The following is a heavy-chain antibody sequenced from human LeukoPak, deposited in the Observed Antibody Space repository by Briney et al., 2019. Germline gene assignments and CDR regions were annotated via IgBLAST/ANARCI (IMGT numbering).Heavy chain of an antibody. V-gene: IGHV1-3*04. J-gene: IGHJ4*02. Sequence: GTSVKVSCKASGYTFTGFAVHWVRQAPGQRPEWMEWMNIGNGNTKYSQKFQDRITVIRDTSANTVYMELSSLRSEDTAVYYCARSEILDYYYGSGRYFDYWGQGSLVTVSS. CDR3: ARSEILDYYYGSGRYFDY. CDR2: MNIGNGNT. D-gene: IGHD3-10*01. CDR1: GYTFTGFA.